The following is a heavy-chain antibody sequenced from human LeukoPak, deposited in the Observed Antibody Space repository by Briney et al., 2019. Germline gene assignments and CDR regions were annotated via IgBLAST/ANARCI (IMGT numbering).Heavy chain of an antibody. CDR1: GFTFSSYA. J-gene: IGHJ4*02. D-gene: IGHD6-19*01. CDR3: ARGSAGSFDY. Sequence: GGSLRLSCAASGFTFSSYAMSWVRQAPGKGLEWVANIKQDGSEKYYMDSVKGRFTISRDNAKNSLYLQMNSLRVEDTAVYYCARGSAGSFDYWGQGTVVTVSS. CDR2: IKQDGSEK. V-gene: IGHV3-7*01.